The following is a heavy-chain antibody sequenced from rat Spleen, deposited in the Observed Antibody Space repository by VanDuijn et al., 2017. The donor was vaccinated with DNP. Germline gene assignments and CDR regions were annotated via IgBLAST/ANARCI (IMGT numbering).Heavy chain of an antibody. Sequence: EVQLVESGGGLVQPGRSLKLSCGASGFTFNDFNMAWVRQAPKKGLEWVATIIYDGSRTYYRDSVKGRFTISRDNAKSTLYLQMDSLRSEDTATYYCARHEGLYSGFPDYFDYWGQGVMVTVSS. CDR2: IIYDGSRT. CDR3: ARHEGLYSGFPDYFDY. V-gene: IGHV5S10*01. CDR1: GFTFNDFN. D-gene: IGHD4-4*01. J-gene: IGHJ2*01.